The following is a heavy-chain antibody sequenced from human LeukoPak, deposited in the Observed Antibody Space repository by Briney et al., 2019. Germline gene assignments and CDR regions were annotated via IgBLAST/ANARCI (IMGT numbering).Heavy chain of an antibody. D-gene: IGHD6-19*01. J-gene: IGHJ5*02. CDR2: INHSGST. Sequence: SETLSLTCAVYGGSFSGYYWSWIRQPPGKGLEWIGEINHSGSTNYNPSLKSRVTISVDTSKNQFSLKLSSVTAADTAVYYCARFYGSGWYNWFDPWGQGTLVAVSS. V-gene: IGHV4-34*01. CDR3: ARFYGSGWYNWFDP. CDR1: GGSFSGYY.